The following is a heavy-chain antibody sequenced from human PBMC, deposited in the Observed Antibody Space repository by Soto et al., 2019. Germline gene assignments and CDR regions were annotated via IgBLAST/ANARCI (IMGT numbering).Heavy chain of an antibody. CDR3: AKGRSSWSYYGMDV. V-gene: IGHV3-9*01. J-gene: IGHJ6*02. Sequence: EVQLVESGGGLVQPGRSLRLSCAASGFTLDVYAMQWVWQAPGKGLEWVSGISWNSGSIGYADSVKGRFTISRDNAKNSLYLQMNSLRAEDTALYYCAKGRSSWSYYGMDVWGRGTTVTVSS. CDR2: ISWNSGSI. CDR1: GFTLDVYA. D-gene: IGHD6-13*01.